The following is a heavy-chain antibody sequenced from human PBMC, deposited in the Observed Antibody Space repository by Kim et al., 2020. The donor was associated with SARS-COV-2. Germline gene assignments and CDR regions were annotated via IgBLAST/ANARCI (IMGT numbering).Heavy chain of an antibody. D-gene: IGHD2-21*01. J-gene: IGHJ4*02. CDR3: ANSYGLFTPDPCH. Sequence: GGSLRLSCAASGFTFSSYAMSWVRQAPGKGLEWVSGISGSGGSTYYADCVKGRFTISRDNSKNTLDLQMKSLRAEDTAVYYCANSYGLFTPDPCHWGQGTLVTVYS. V-gene: IGHV3-23*01. CDR2: ISGSGGST. CDR1: GFTFSSYA.